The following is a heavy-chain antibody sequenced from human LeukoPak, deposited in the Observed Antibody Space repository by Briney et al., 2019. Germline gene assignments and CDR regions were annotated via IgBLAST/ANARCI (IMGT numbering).Heavy chain of an antibody. CDR3: AASKWELRPSGAFDI. V-gene: IGHV4-59*01. D-gene: IGHD1-26*01. CDR1: GASISSYY. Sequence: SETLSLTCTVSGASISSYYWSWIRQPPGKGLEWIGYIYYSGSTNYNPSLKSRVTISVDTSKNQFSLKLSSVTAADTAVYYCAASKWELRPSGAFDIWGQGTMVTVSS. J-gene: IGHJ3*02. CDR2: IYYSGST.